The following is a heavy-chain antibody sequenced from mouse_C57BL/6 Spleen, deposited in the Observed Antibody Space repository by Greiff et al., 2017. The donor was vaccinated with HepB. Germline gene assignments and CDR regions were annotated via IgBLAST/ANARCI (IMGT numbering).Heavy chain of an antibody. CDR2: IYPGDGDT. CDR1: GYAFSSSW. V-gene: IGHV1-82*01. J-gene: IGHJ2*01. D-gene: IGHD1-1*01. CDR3: ARSPPDDYSSNPYYFDY. Sequence: QVQLQQSGPELVKPGASVKISCKASGYAFSSSWMNWVKQRPGKGLEWIGRIYPGDGDTNYNGKFKGKATLTAAKSSSTAYMQLSSLTSEDSAVYVCARSPPDDYSSNPYYFDYWGQGTTLTVSS.